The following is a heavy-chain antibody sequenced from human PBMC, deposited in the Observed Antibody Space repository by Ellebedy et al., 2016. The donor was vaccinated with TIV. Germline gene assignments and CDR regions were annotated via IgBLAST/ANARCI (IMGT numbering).Heavy chain of an antibody. Sequence: GESLKISCAASGFTFSDYAMSWVRQAPGKGLEWVSGIGRSGCIGYYVGSVKGRFTIYRDNSKNILYLQLNSLSAEDTAVYYCAKDSGRTSDILTGFDSWGQGALVIVSS. D-gene: IGHD3-9*01. V-gene: IGHV3-23*01. CDR2: IGRSGCIG. CDR3: AKDSGRTSDILTGFDS. J-gene: IGHJ4*02. CDR1: GFTFSDYA.